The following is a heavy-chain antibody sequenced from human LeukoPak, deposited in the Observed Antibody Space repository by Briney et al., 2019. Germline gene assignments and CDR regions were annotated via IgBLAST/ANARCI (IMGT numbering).Heavy chain of an antibody. CDR2: INHSGST. D-gene: IGHD3-22*01. CDR1: GGSFSGYY. CDR3: ARMMGYYDSSGYFDY. J-gene: IGHJ4*02. V-gene: IGHV4-34*01. Sequence: SETLSLTCAVYGGSFSGYYWSWIRQPPGKGLEWIGEINHSGSTNYNPSLKSRVTISVDTSKNQFSLKLSSVTAADTAVYYCARMMGYYDSSGYFDYWGQGTLVTVPS.